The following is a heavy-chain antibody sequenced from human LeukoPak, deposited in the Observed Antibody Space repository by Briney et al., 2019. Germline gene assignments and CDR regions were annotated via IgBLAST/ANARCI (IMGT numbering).Heavy chain of an antibody. CDR2: IKQDGSEK. CDR3: ARGSYGDYVRFDY. Sequence: PGGSLRLSCAASGFTFSSYWMSWVRQAPGKGLEWVANIKQDGSEKYYVDSVKGRFTISRDNAKNSLYLQMNSLRAKDTAVYYCARGSYGDYVRFDYWGQGTLVTVSS. D-gene: IGHD4-17*01. V-gene: IGHV3-7*01. CDR1: GFTFSSYW. J-gene: IGHJ4*02.